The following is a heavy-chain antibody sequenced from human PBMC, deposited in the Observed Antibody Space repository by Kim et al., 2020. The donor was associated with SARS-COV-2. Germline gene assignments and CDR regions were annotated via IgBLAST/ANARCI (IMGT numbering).Heavy chain of an antibody. CDR3: ATLPIVVVPAAVTL. Sequence: AQRFQGRVTITADESTSTAYMELSSLRSEDTAVYYCATLPIVVVPAAVTLWGQGTLVTVSS. D-gene: IGHD2-2*01. V-gene: IGHV1-69*01. J-gene: IGHJ4*02.